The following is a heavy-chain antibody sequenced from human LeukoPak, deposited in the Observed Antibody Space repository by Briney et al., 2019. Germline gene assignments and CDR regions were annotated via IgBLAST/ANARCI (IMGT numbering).Heavy chain of an antibody. D-gene: IGHD3-10*01. CDR3: SYMVRGVTNHPIY. CDR2: IYSGGSI. CDR1: GFTVSSSY. Sequence: PGGSLRLSCAASGFTVSSSYKSWVRQAPGKGLEWVSVIYSGGSIYYADSVKGRFTIARDNSKNTLYLQMNSLRAEDTAVYYCSYMVRGVTNHPIYWGQGTLVTVSS. V-gene: IGHV3-53*01. J-gene: IGHJ4*02.